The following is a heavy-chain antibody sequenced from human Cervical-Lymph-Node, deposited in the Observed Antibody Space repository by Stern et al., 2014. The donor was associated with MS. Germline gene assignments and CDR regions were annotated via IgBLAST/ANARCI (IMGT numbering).Heavy chain of an antibody. CDR2: IKSKTDGETT. CDR1: GFTFTNAW. D-gene: IGHD3-10*01. V-gene: IGHV3-15*01. J-gene: IGHJ5*02. Sequence: EVHLVESGGGLVKPGGSLRLSCVVSGFTFTNAWMNWVRQAPGKGLEWVGRIKSKTDGETTDYATPVMGRFAISRDDSKNTLYLQMNSLKIEDTAVYYCTTGTSWGQGALVTVSS. CDR3: TTGTS.